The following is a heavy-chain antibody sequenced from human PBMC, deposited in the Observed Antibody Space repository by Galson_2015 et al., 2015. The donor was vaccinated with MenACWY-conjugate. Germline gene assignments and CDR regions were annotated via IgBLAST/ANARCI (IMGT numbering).Heavy chain of an antibody. CDR1: GYSFTPYW. Sequence: QSGAEVKKPGESLKISCTTTGYSFTPYWIAWVRQMPGTGLEWMGLISPGDSNTRYSPSFQGQVTISADKSVSTAYLQWSSLKASDTAMYYCARHPPGGRGMDVWGQGTTVTVSS. CDR3: ARHPPGGRGMDV. D-gene: IGHD1-26*01. J-gene: IGHJ6*02. V-gene: IGHV5-51*01. CDR2: ISPGDSNT.